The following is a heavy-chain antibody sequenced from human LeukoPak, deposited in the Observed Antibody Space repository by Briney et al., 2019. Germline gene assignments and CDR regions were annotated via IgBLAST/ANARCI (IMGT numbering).Heavy chain of an antibody. D-gene: IGHD4-23*01. CDR2: IYYSGST. V-gene: IGHV4-59*01. Sequence: SETLSLTCTVSGGSISSYYWSWIRQPPGKGLECIGYIYYSGSTNYNPSLKSRVTISIDTSKNQFSLKLSSVTAADTAVYYCARFVNSPAPRYFDLWGRGTLVTVSS. CDR3: ARFVNSPAPRYFDL. J-gene: IGHJ2*01. CDR1: GGSISSYY.